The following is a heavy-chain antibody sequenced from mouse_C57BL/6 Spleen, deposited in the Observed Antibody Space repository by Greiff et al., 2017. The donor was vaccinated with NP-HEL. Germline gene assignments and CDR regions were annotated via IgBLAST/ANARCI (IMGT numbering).Heavy chain of an antibody. Sequence: QVQLQQPGAELVMPGASVKLSCKASGYTFTSYWMHWVKQRPGQGLEWIGEIDPSDSYTNYNQKFKGKSTLTVDQSSSTAYMQLSSLTSEDSAVYYCARYADAMDYWGQGTSVTVSS. CDR3: ARYADAMDY. V-gene: IGHV1-69*01. CDR1: GYTFTSYW. J-gene: IGHJ4*01. CDR2: IDPSDSYT.